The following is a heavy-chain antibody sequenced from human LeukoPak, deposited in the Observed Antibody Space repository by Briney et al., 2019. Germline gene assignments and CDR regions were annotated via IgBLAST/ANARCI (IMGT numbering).Heavy chain of an antibody. CDR3: ARDREGATAVAGYYFDY. D-gene: IGHD6-19*01. CDR1: GYTFNGHY. CDR2: INPDSGGT. J-gene: IGHJ4*02. V-gene: IGHV1-2*02. Sequence: GASVKVSCRASGYTFNGHYMQWVRQAPGQGLEWMGWINPDSGGTNYAQKFQGRVTMTRDTSISTAYMELSRLRSDDMAVYYCARDREGATAVAGYYFDYWGQGTLVTVSS.